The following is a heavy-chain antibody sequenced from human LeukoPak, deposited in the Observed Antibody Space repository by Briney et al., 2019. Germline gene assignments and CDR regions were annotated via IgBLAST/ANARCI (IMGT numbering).Heavy chain of an antibody. D-gene: IGHD6-19*01. Sequence: GRSLRLSCAASGFTFSSYAMHWVRQAPGKGLEWVAVISYDGSNKYYADSVKGRFTISRDNSKNTLYLQMNSLRAEDTAVYYCARAPYSSGWSFPNYYYYYGMDVCGQGTTVTVSS. V-gene: IGHV3-30-3*01. J-gene: IGHJ6*02. CDR2: ISYDGSNK. CDR1: GFTFSSYA. CDR3: ARAPYSSGWSFPNYYYYYGMDV.